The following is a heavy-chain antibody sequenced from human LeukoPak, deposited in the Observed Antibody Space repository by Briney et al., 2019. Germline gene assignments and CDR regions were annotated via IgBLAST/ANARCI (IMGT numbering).Heavy chain of an antibody. D-gene: IGHD5-24*01. V-gene: IGHV1-69*13. CDR1: GGTFSSYA. J-gene: IGHJ6*03. CDR3: ARDGYNLDYYYYMDV. Sequence: ASVKVSCKASGGTFSSYAISWVRQAPGQGPEWMGGIIPIFGTANYAQKFQGRVTITADESTSTAYMELSSLRSEDTAVYYCARDGYNLDYYYYMDVWGKGTTVTVSS. CDR2: IIPIFGTA.